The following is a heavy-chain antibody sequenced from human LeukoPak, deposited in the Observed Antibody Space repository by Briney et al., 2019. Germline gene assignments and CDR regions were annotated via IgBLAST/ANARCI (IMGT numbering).Heavy chain of an antibody. CDR3: AKDLGGGGGSYYPHYYFDY. CDR1: GYTFTSYY. J-gene: IGHJ4*02. D-gene: IGHD1-26*01. CDR2: INPRGGST. Sequence: ASVKVSCKASGYTFTSYYMHWVRQVPGQRPEWMGIINPRGGSTDYAQKFEGRVTMTSDTSTSTVYMELSSLKSEDTAVYYCAKDLGGGGGSYYPHYYFDYWGQGTLVTVSS. V-gene: IGHV1-46*01.